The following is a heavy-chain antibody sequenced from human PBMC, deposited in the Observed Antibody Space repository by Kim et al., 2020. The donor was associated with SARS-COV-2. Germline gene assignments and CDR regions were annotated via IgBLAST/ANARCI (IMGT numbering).Heavy chain of an antibody. J-gene: IGHJ4*02. Sequence: GGSLRLSCAASGFTVSSNYMSWVRQAPGKGLEWVSVIYSGGSTYYADSVKGRFTISRDNSKNTLYLQMNSLRAEDTAVYYCARGVFGVVMAGGYWGQGTLVTVSS. D-gene: IGHD3-3*01. V-gene: IGHV3-53*01. CDR2: IYSGGST. CDR3: ARGVFGVVMAGGY. CDR1: GFTVSSNY.